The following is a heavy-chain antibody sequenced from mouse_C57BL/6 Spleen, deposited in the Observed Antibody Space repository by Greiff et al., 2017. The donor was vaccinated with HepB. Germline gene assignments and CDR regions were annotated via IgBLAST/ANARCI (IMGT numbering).Heavy chain of an antibody. D-gene: IGHD2-3*01. J-gene: IGHJ3*01. V-gene: IGHV1-5*01. Sequence: EVQLQQSGTVLARPGASVKMSCKTSGYTFTSYWMHWVKQRPGQGLEWIGAIYPGNSDTSYNQKFKGKAKLTAVTSASTAYMELSSLTNEDSAVYYCTLIYDGYSAWFAYWGQGTLVTVSA. CDR2: IYPGNSDT. CDR3: TLIYDGYSAWFAY. CDR1: GYTFTSYW.